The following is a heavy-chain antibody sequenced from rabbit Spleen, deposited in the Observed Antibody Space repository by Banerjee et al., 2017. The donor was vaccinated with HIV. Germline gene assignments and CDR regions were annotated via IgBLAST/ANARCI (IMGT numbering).Heavy chain of an antibody. CDR2: IDSGSSGFT. J-gene: IGHJ4*01. CDR3: ARDLAAWNSGSYAFNL. D-gene: IGHD1-1*01. CDR1: GFSFSSGYW. Sequence: QEQLEESGGDLVKPGGSLTLTCTASGFSFSSGYWICWVRQAPGKGLEWIACIDSGSSGFTYFATWAKGRFTISKTSSTTVTLHMTSLTAADTATYFCARDLAAWNSGSYAFNLWGPGTLVTVS. V-gene: IGHV1S45*01.